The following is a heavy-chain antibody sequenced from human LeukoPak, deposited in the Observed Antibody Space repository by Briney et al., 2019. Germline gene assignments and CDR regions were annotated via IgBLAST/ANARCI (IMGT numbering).Heavy chain of an antibody. V-gene: IGHV4-59*01. Sequence: PSETLSLTCTVSGGSISGYHWSWIRQSPGKGLEWIGYIYYSGSTNYNPSLKSRVTISLDTSKNQFSLKLSSVTAADTAVYYCAKAGNWGGYYYYLDVWGKGATVTVSS. CDR1: GGSISGYH. J-gene: IGHJ6*03. CDR3: AKAGNWGGYYYYLDV. D-gene: IGHD7-27*01. CDR2: IYYSGST.